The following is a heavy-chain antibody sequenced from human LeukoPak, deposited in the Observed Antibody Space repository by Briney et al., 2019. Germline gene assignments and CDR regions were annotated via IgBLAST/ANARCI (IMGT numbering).Heavy chain of an antibody. J-gene: IGHJ4*02. Sequence: SETLSLTCAVYGGSFIGYYWSWIRQPPGKGLEWIGEINHFESTNYNPSLKSRVTISIDTSKNQFSLKLSSVTAADTAVYYCARIRSRKWGFDYWGQGTLVTVSS. D-gene: IGHD1-26*01. V-gene: IGHV4-34*01. CDR1: GGSFIGYY. CDR2: INHFEST. CDR3: ARIRSRKWGFDY.